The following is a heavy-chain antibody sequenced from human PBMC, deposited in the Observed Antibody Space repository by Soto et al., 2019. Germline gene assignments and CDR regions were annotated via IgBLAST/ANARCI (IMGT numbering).Heavy chain of an antibody. Sequence: ASVKVSCKASGYTFTSYGISWVRQAPGQGLEWMGWISAYNGNTNYAQKLQGRVTMTTDTSTSTAYMELRSLRSDDTAVCYCARLYYDSSGPTDAPFDIWGQGTMVTVSS. CDR3: ARLYYDSSGPTDAPFDI. CDR2: ISAYNGNT. V-gene: IGHV1-18*01. CDR1: GYTFTSYG. D-gene: IGHD3-22*01. J-gene: IGHJ3*02.